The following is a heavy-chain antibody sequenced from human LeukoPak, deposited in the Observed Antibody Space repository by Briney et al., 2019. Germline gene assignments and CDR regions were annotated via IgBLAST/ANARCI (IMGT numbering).Heavy chain of an antibody. CDR1: GFMFCAYG. CDR2: ISHDGSNI. J-gene: IGHJ3*01. D-gene: IGHD1-26*01. Sequence: GGSLRLSCTASGFMFCAYGMHWVRQAPDRGLEGGTAISHDGSNIYYADIVKGRFTVSRDNSRNTLHLQMSSLREEDTATYYCAKGWQWELLTGAFNVWGQGTVVTVS. CDR3: AKGWQWELLTGAFNV. V-gene: IGHV3-30*18.